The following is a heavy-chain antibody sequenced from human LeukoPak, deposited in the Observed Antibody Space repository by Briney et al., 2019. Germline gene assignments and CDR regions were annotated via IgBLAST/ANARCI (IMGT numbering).Heavy chain of an antibody. CDR1: GGSISSSSYY. CDR2: IDYSGST. CDR3: ARHVRTHSSSHWFDP. Sequence: SETLSLTCTVSGGSISSSSYYWGWIRQPPGKGLEWIGRIDYSGSTYYNPSLKSRVTISVDTSKNQFSLKLSSVTAADTAVYYCARHVRTHSSSHWFDPWGQGTLVTVSS. J-gene: IGHJ5*02. D-gene: IGHD6-6*01. V-gene: IGHV4-39*01.